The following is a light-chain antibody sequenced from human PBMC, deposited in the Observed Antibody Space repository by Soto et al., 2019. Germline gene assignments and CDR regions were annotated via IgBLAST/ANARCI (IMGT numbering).Light chain of an antibody. V-gene: IGKV3-20*01. J-gene: IGKJ2*01. CDR2: GAS. CDR1: QSVSSSY. Sequence: ENVLTQSPGTLSLSPGERATLSCRASQSVSSSYLAWYQQKPGQAPRLLIYGASSRATGIPDRFSGSGSGTDFTLTISRLEPEDCAVYYCQQYGSSPPYTFGQGTKLEIK. CDR3: QQYGSSPPYT.